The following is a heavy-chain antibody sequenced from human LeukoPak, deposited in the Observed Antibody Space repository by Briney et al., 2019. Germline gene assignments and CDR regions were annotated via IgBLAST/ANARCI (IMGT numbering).Heavy chain of an antibody. CDR1: GFTFSSYA. CDR2: ISGSGGST. Sequence: GGSLRLSCAASGFTFSSYAMSWVRQAPGKGLEWVSVISGSGGSTYYADSVRGRFTISRDTSKDTLYLQMNSLRADDTAVYYCARDGFNDRSGDNDGFDMWGQGTMVTVSS. D-gene: IGHD1-1*01. V-gene: IGHV3-23*01. CDR3: ARDGFNDRSGDNDGFDM. J-gene: IGHJ3*02.